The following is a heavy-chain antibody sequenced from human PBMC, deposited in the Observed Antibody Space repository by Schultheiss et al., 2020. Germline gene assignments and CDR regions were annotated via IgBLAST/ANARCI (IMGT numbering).Heavy chain of an antibody. Sequence: WGSVRLACAASGFTFTNYGMHWVRQAPGKGLDWVAVVWYDGSNKYYADSVKGRFTISRDNSKNTLYLQMNSLRAEDTAVYYCAREGDTAMVTAPFDYWGTGTLVTVPS. V-gene: IGHV3-33*01. CDR1: GFTFTNYG. CDR2: VWYDGSNK. D-gene: IGHD5-18*01. CDR3: AREGDTAMVTAPFDY. J-gene: IGHJ4*02.